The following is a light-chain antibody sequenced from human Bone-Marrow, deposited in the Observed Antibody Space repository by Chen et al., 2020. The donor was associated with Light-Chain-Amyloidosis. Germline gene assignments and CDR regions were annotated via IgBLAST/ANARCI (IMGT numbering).Light chain of an antibody. CDR3: QVWDRSSDRPV. CDR2: DDR. Sequence: SYVLTQPSSVSVAPGQTATNACGGNNIGSTSLHWYQQTPGQAPLLVVYDDRNRPAGIPERLSGSNSGNTATLTISRVEAGDEADYYCQVWDRSSDRPVFGGGTKLTVL. J-gene: IGLJ3*02. CDR1: NIGSTS. V-gene: IGLV3-21*02.